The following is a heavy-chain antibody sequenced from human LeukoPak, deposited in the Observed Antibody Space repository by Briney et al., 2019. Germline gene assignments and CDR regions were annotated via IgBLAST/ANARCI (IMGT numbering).Heavy chain of an antibody. D-gene: IGHD3-3*01. CDR2: IKQDGSEK. Sequence: GGSLRLSCTASGFTFSYYWINWVRQAPGKGLEWVASIKQDGSEKWYVDSVKGRFTISRDNAKNSVYLQMNSLRVEDMAVYYCAKDYPWDDFWSPYPSMDVWGKGTTVTVSS. V-gene: IGHV3-7*01. CDR1: GFTFSYYW. CDR3: AKDYPWDDFWSPYPSMDV. J-gene: IGHJ6*03.